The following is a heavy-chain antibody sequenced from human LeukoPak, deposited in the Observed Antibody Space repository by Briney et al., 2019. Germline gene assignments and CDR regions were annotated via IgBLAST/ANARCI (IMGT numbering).Heavy chain of an antibody. D-gene: IGHD3-16*02. Sequence: KPSETLSLTRTVSGGSISSYYWSWIRRPPGKGLEWIGYIYYSGSTNYNPSLKSRVTISVDTSKNQFSLKLSSVTAADTAVYYCAAYDYVWGSYRSVDYWGQGTLVTVSS. V-gene: IGHV4-59*01. CDR3: AAYDYVWGSYRSVDY. CDR1: GGSISSYY. J-gene: IGHJ4*02. CDR2: IYYSGST.